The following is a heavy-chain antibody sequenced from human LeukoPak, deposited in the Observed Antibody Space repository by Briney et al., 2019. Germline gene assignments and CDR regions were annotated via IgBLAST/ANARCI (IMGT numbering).Heavy chain of an antibody. Sequence: ASVKVSCKASGYTFTGYYMHWVRQAPGQGLEWMGWINPNSGGTNYAQKFRGRVTMTRDTSISTAYMELSRLRSDDTAVYYCARDRYSSSPPFDYWGQGTLVTVSS. D-gene: IGHD6-6*01. V-gene: IGHV1-2*02. J-gene: IGHJ4*02. CDR1: GYTFTGYY. CDR2: INPNSGGT. CDR3: ARDRYSSSPPFDY.